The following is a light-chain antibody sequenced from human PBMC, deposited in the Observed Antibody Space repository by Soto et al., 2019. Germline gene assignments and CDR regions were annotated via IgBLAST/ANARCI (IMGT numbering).Light chain of an antibody. CDR3: QQYGRSPFT. CDR1: QSVSSNN. Sequence: EIVLTQSPGTLSLSPGERATLSCRASQSVSSNNLAWYQQRPGQAPRVVIYGASTRATGIPERFSGSGSGTDFTLTISILEPEDFAVYYCQQYGRSPFTFGPGTKVDIK. CDR2: GAS. J-gene: IGKJ3*01. V-gene: IGKV3-20*01.